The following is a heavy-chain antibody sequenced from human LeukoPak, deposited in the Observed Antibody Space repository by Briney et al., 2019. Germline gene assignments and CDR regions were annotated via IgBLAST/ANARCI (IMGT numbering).Heavy chain of an antibody. CDR2: ISSGGGVT. CDR3: AKNLPSSTSSLQYYFDY. J-gene: IGHJ4*02. CDR1: GFTFSSGA. Sequence: PGGSLRLSCAASGFTFSSGAMSWVRQAPGKGLEWVSIISSGGGVTFYADSVKGRFTISRDNSKNTLCLQMNSLRAEDTAVYYCAKNLPSSTSSLQYYFDYWGQGTLVTVSS. V-gene: IGHV3-23*01. D-gene: IGHD2-2*01.